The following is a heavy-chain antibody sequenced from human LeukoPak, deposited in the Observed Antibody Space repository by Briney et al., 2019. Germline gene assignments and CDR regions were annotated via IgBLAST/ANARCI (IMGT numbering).Heavy chain of an antibody. CDR3: ARGRMVRGAMIY. D-gene: IGHD3-10*01. Sequence: ASVKVSCKASGYTFTGYDINWVRQATGQGLEWMGWMNPNSGNTGYAQKFQGRVTMTRNTSISTAYMELSSLRSEDTAVYYCARGRMVRGAMIYWGQGTLVTVSS. CDR1: GYTFTGYD. J-gene: IGHJ4*02. CDR2: MNPNSGNT. V-gene: IGHV1-8*01.